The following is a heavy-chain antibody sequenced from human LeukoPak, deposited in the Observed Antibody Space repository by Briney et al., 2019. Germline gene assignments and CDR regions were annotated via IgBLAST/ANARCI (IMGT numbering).Heavy chain of an antibody. CDR3: ARDRSGTIFGGNYMDV. CDR1: GGSISSYY. J-gene: IGHJ6*03. D-gene: IGHD3-3*01. CDR2: IYTSGST. Sequence: PSETLSLTCTVSGGSISSYYWSWIRQPAGKGLEWIGRIYTSGSTNYNPSLKSRVTISVDKSKNQFSLELSSVTAADTAVYYCARDRSGTIFGGNYMDVWGKGTTVTVSS. V-gene: IGHV4-4*07.